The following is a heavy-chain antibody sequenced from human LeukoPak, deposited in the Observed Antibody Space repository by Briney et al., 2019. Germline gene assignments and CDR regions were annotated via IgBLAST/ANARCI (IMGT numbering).Heavy chain of an antibody. J-gene: IGHJ4*02. CDR1: GFTFSSYA. D-gene: IGHD3-22*01. Sequence: GGSLRLSCAASGFTFSSYAMSWVRQAPGKGLEWVAVISYDGSNKYYAGSLKGRFTISRDNSKNTLYLQVNSLGAEDTAVYYCAKDLRYYDSSGYWAFDYWGQGTLVTVSS. CDR3: AKDLRYYDSSGYWAFDY. V-gene: IGHV3-30*18. CDR2: ISYDGSNK.